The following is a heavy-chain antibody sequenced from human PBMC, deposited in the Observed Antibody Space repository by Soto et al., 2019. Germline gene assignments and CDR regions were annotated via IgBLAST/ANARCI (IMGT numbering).Heavy chain of an antibody. CDR2: INPNSGGT. Sequence: GASVKVSCKASGYTFTGYYMHWVRQAPGQGLEWMGWINPNSGGTNYAQKFQGWVTMTRDTSISTAYMELSRLRSDDTAVYYCARDIPHSGSYSSGFDPWGQGTLVTVSS. V-gene: IGHV1-2*04. CDR1: GYTFTGYY. CDR3: ARDIPHSGSYSSGFDP. J-gene: IGHJ5*02. D-gene: IGHD1-26*01.